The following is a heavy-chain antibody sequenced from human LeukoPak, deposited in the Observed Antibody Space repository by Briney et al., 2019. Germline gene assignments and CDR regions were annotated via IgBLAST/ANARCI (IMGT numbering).Heavy chain of an antibody. CDR2: INPNSGGT. Sequence: ASVKVSCKASGYTFTGYYMHWVRQAPGQGLEWMGWINPNSGGTNYAQKLQGRVTMTTDTSTSTAYMELRSLRSDDTAVYYCARGDGYCSGGSCYPEAFDIWGQGTMVTVSS. V-gene: IGHV1-2*02. J-gene: IGHJ3*02. CDR1: GYTFTGYY. CDR3: ARGDGYCSGGSCYPEAFDI. D-gene: IGHD2-15*01.